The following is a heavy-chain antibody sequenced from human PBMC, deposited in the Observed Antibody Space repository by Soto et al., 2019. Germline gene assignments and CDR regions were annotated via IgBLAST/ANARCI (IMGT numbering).Heavy chain of an antibody. CDR1: GYSFTSYW. CDR2: IDPSDSYT. V-gene: IGHV5-10-1*01. CDR3: ARHTYYYGSGNTNNWFDP. D-gene: IGHD3-10*01. J-gene: IGHJ5*02. Sequence: ESLKISCKGSGYSFTSYWISWVRQMPGKGLEWMGRIDPSDSYTNYSPSFQGHVTISADKSISTAYLQWSSLKASDTAMYYCARHTYYYGSGNTNNWFDPWGQGTLVTVSS.